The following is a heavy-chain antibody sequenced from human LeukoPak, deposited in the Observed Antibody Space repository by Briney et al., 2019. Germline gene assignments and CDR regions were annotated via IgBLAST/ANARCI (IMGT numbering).Heavy chain of an antibody. D-gene: IGHD3-9*01. J-gene: IGHJ4*02. CDR3: TSLYDVLTGHYRFDY. V-gene: IGHV1-2*02. CDR1: GYNFISHY. CDR2: INPNSGGT. Sequence: ASVKVSCKASGYNFISHYMHWVRQAPGQGLEWMGWINPNSGGTKYSQKFQGRVTMTRDTSISTAYMELSRLRSDDTATYYCTSLYDVLTGHYRFDYWGQGTLVTVSS.